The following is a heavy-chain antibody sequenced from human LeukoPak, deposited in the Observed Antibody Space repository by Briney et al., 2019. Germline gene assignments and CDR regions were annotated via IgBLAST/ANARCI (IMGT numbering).Heavy chain of an antibody. D-gene: IGHD4-17*01. CDR2: ITNKAFGGTA. V-gene: IGHV3-49*03. J-gene: IGHJ4*02. Sequence: SLRLSCTASGFTFGDYAMTWFRQAPEKGLEGVGFITNKAFGGTAEYAASVKGRFTISRDDSRSIAYLQMDNLRTEDTGVYYCTRDEYGVGSNFDYWGQGTLVTVST. CDR3: TRDEYGVGSNFDY. CDR1: GFTFGDYA.